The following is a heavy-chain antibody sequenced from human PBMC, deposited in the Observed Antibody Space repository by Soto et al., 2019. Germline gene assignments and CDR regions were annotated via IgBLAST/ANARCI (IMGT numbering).Heavy chain of an antibody. CDR3: ASQGGDSVLAPAAPGNYYGMAV. CDR2: IYYSGST. Sequence: QLQLQESGPGLVKPSETLSLTCTVSGGSISSSSYYWGWIRQPPGKGLEWIGSIYYSGSTYYNPSLNNRPHKSGDTSKNLFSQTPSSLTDGVTAVYYCASQGGDSVLAPAAPGNYYGMAVWGQGTTAPVSS. D-gene: IGHD2-2*01. V-gene: IGHV4-39*01. J-gene: IGHJ6*02. CDR1: GGSISSSSYY.